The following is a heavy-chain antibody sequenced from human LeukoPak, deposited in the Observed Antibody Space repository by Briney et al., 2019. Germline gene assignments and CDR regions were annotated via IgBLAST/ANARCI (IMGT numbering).Heavy chain of an antibody. D-gene: IGHD4-17*01. CDR1: GFSLSTYA. CDR3: AKDRADNGDRLRFDP. V-gene: IGHV3-23*01. Sequence: GGSLRLSCAASGFSLSTYAMSWVRQAPGKGPEWVSAISGAGGRTYYADSVKGRFTISRDDSKNTLYLQMDSLRAEDTAVYYCAKDRADNGDRLRFDPWGQGTLVTVSS. CDR2: ISGAGGRT. J-gene: IGHJ5*02.